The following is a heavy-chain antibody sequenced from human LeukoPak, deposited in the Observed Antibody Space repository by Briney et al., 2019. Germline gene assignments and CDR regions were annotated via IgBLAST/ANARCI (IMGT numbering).Heavy chain of an antibody. V-gene: IGHV4-59*08. Sequence: SETLSLTCTVSGGSISSYYWSWIRQPPGKGLEWIGYIYYSGSTNYNPSPKSRVTISVDTSKNQFSLKLSSVTAADTAVYYCARRGGGRWFDPWGQGTLVTVSS. CDR3: ARRGGGRWFDP. D-gene: IGHD3-16*01. CDR2: IYYSGST. CDR1: GGSISSYY. J-gene: IGHJ5*02.